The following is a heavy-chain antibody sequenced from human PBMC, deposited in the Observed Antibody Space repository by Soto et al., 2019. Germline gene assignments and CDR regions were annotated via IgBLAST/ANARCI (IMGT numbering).Heavy chain of an antibody. V-gene: IGHV4-39*01. CDR2: IYYSGST. CDR3: ARMGYDILTGYSTGYHYYMDV. Sequence: SSETLSLTCTVSGGSISSSSYYWGWIRQPPGKGLEWIGSIYYSGSTYYNPSLKSRVTISVDTSKNQFSLKLSSVTAADTAVYYCARMGYDILTGYSTGYHYYMDVWGKGTTVTVSS. J-gene: IGHJ6*03. CDR1: GGSISSSSYY. D-gene: IGHD3-9*01.